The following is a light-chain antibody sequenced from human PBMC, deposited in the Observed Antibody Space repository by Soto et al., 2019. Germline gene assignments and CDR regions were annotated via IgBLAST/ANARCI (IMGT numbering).Light chain of an antibody. V-gene: IGLV2-23*02. CDR2: DVS. Sequence: QCALTQPASVSGSPGQSITISCTGTSSDVGNYNPVSWYQQHPGKAPKLMIYDVSKRPSGVSNRFSGSKSGNTASLTISGLQADDEADYYCCSYAGDSYVFGTGTKVTVL. J-gene: IGLJ1*01. CDR3: CSYAGDSYV. CDR1: SSDVGNYNP.